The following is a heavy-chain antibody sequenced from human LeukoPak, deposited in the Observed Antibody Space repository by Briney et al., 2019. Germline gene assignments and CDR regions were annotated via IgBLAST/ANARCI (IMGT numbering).Heavy chain of an antibody. CDR3: ARAVYYSNYLGY. J-gene: IGHJ4*01. CDR2: INSDGSST. CDR1: GFTFSSYW. Sequence: GGSLRLSCAASGFTFSSYWMHWVRQAPGKGLVWVSRINSDGSSTNYTDSVKGRFTISRDNAKSTLYLQMNSLRAEHTALYYCARAVYYSNYLGYWGQGTLVTVSS. D-gene: IGHD3-10*01. V-gene: IGHV3-74*01.